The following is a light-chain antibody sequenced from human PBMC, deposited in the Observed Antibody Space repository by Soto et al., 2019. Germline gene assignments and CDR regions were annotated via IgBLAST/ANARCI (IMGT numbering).Light chain of an antibody. Sequence: SYELTQPPSVSVAPGETARISCGGNNVGSRSVHWYQQKPGQAPFLVIYYDSDRPSGIPERFSGSNSGNTATLIISRVEAGAEADYYCQVWEATGDQVVFGGGTKLTVL. CDR2: YDS. CDR3: QVWEATGDQVV. V-gene: IGLV3-21*01. CDR1: NVGSRS. J-gene: IGLJ2*01.